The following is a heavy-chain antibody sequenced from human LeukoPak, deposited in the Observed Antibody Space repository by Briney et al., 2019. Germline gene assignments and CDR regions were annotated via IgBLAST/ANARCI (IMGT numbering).Heavy chain of an antibody. V-gene: IGHV3-23*01. CDR1: GFTLGSFA. CDR2: ISGSGAST. CDR3: ANGAVDIVVTPPEGYFYYAMDV. Sequence: GGSLRLSYAASGFTLGSFAMNWVRQAPGKGLEWVSVISGSGASTYYADSVKGRFTISRDNSDNTLYPQMNSLRAEDSAVYYCANGAVDIVVTPPEGYFYYAMDVWGQGTTVSVSS. J-gene: IGHJ6*02. D-gene: IGHD5-12*01.